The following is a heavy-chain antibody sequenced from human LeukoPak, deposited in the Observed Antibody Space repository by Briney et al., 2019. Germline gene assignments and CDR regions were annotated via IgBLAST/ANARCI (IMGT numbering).Heavy chain of an antibody. CDR1: GGSISSSGYY. CDR3: ARVRSDIDY. CDR2: IYYSGST. Sequence: PSEALSLTCTVSGGSISSSGYYWGWIRQPPGKGLEWIGRIYYSGSTYYNPSLKSRVTISVDTSKTQFSLKLSSVTAADTAVYYCARVRSDIDYWGQGTLVTVSS. V-gene: IGHV4-39*01. J-gene: IGHJ4*02.